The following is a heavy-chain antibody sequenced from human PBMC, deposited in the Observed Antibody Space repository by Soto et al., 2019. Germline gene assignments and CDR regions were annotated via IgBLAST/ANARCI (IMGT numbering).Heavy chain of an antibody. CDR1: GDSVSSNSAA. V-gene: IGHV6-1*01. J-gene: IGHJ6*02. Sequence: SQTLSLTCAISGDSVSSNSAAWNWIRQSPSRGLEWLGRTYYRSKWYNDYAVSVKSRITINPDTSKNQFSLQLNSVTPEDTAVYYCARVGDPYGCYDYCYGMDVWAQGTTVTVSS. D-gene: IGHD5-12*01. CDR3: ARVGDPYGCYDYCYGMDV. CDR2: TYYRSKWYN.